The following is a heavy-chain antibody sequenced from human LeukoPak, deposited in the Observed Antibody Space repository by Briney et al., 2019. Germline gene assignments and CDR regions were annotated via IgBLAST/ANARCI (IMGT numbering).Heavy chain of an antibody. J-gene: IGHJ4*02. V-gene: IGHV1-46*01. CDR2: INPSGGST. CDR3: ATGGVATTTAGSYYFDY. D-gene: IGHD5-12*01. Sequence: ASVKVSCKASGYTFTSYYMHWVRQAPGQGLEWMGIINPSGGSTSYAQKFQGRVTMTRDTSTSTVYMELSSLRSEDTAVYYCATGGVATTTAGSYYFDYWGQGTLVTVSS. CDR1: GYTFTSYY.